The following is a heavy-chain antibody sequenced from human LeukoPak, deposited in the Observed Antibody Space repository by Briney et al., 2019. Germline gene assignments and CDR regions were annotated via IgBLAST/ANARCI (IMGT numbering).Heavy chain of an antibody. J-gene: IGHJ4*02. V-gene: IGHV3-23*01. CDR3: AKTDSSDYSYFFDY. CDR1: GVTFSTYA. CDR2: ISGSGGRT. Sequence: PGGTLRLSCAASGVTFSTYAMSRVRQAPGNGLEWVSAISGSGGRTYYADSVKGRFTISRDNSKHTLYLQMNSPRAEDTAMYYCAKTDSSDYSYFFDYWGQGTLVTVSS. D-gene: IGHD3-22*01.